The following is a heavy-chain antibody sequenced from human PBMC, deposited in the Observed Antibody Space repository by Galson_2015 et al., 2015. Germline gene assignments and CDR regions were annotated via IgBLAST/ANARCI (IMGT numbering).Heavy chain of an antibody. J-gene: IGHJ4*02. V-gene: IGHV3-30-3*01. CDR1: GFTFSSYA. Sequence: SLRLSCAASGFTFSSYAMHWVRQAPGKGLEWAAVISYDGSNKYYADSVKGRFTISRDNSKNTLYLQMNSLRAEDTAVYYCAREKSSRYYFDYWGQGTLVTVSS. CDR3: AREKSSRYYFDY. D-gene: IGHD2/OR15-2a*01. CDR2: ISYDGSNK.